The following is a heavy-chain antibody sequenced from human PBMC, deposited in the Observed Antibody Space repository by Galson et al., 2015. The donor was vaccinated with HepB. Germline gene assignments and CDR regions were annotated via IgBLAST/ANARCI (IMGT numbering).Heavy chain of an antibody. Sequence: SLRLSCAASGFTFSSYVMRWVRQAPGKGLEWVSVISGTGGTTYYADSLKGRFTISRDNSKDTLYLQMNNLRAEDTAVYYCAKDHYGDYSPDYWGQGTLVTVSS. CDR1: GFTFSSYV. D-gene: IGHD4-17*01. CDR3: AKDHYGDYSPDY. J-gene: IGHJ4*02. CDR2: ISGTGGTT. V-gene: IGHV3-23*01.